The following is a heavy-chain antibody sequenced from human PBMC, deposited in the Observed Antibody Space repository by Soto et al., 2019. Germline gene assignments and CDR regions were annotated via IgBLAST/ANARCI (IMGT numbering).Heavy chain of an antibody. CDR3: AGRNTVGFLRYCDN. CDR2: IVPNIGTA. D-gene: IGHD4-17*01. Sequence: QVQRVQSWAEVMQPGSSVKVSCKPSGGTLTNFINYPINWVRPSPGQGLEWMGRIVPNIGTANYAQKFQRGVTMNADKSTGTVYMELSILLSNDSALDYCAGRNTVGFLRYCDNWGQGTMVCVSP. CDR1: GGTLTNFINYP. V-gene: IGHV1-69*06. J-gene: IGHJ4*02.